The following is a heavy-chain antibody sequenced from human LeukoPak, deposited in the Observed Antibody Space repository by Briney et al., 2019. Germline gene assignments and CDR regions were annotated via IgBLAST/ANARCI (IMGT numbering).Heavy chain of an antibody. D-gene: IGHD2-2*01. Sequence: GGSLRLSCAASGFTFSSYGMHWVRQAPGKGLEWVAFIRYDGSNKYYADSVKGRFTISRDNSKNTLYLQMNSLRAEDTAVYYRAKDWGRYCSSTSCYCGYWGQGTLVTVSS. V-gene: IGHV3-30*02. CDR3: AKDWGRYCSSTSCYCGY. CDR1: GFTFSSYG. J-gene: IGHJ4*02. CDR2: IRYDGSNK.